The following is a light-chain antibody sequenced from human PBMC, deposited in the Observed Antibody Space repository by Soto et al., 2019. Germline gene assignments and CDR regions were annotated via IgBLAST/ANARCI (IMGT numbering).Light chain of an antibody. Sequence: DIQMTQSPSTLSASIGDRFTIACRASQSISTWLAWYQQKPGKAPNLLIYDASSLESGVPSRFSGSGSGTEFTLTISSLQPDDFATYYCQQYNDYSYTFGQGTKVDIK. CDR1: QSISTW. V-gene: IGKV1-5*01. J-gene: IGKJ2*01. CDR3: QQYNDYSYT. CDR2: DAS.